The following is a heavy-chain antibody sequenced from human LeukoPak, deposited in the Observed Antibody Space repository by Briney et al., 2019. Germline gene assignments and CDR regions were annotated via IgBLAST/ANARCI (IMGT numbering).Heavy chain of an antibody. CDR2: INPNSGGT. CDR1: GYTFTSYG. V-gene: IGHV1-2*02. CDR3: GRGIQSFDP. J-gene: IGHJ5*02. Sequence: ASVKVSCKASGYTFTSYGISWVRQAPGQGLEWMGWINPNSGGTNYAQKFQDRVTMTRDTSMSTAYMETSRLRYDDTAVYYCGRGIQSFDPWGQGTLVTVSS.